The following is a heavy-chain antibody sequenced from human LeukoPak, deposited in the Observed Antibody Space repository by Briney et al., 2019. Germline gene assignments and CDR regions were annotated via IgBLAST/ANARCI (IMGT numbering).Heavy chain of an antibody. Sequence: ASVKVSCKAPGYTFTDYFIHWVRQAPGQGLEWMGWINPHSGGRNSAQKFQGRVTMTRDMSTSTVYMELSSLRSEDTAVYYCARTNYDFWSGPKDVWGKGTTVTVSS. D-gene: IGHD3-3*01. CDR3: ARTNYDFWSGPKDV. J-gene: IGHJ6*04. CDR2: INPHSGGR. CDR1: GYTFTDYF. V-gene: IGHV1-2*02.